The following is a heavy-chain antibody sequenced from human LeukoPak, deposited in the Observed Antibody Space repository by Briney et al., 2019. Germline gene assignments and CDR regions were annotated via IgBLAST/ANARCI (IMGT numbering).Heavy chain of an antibody. CDR1: GFTFSSYS. D-gene: IGHD1-26*01. Sequence: PGGSLRLSCAASGFTFSSYSMNWVRQAPGKGLEWVSSISSSSSYIYYADSVKGRFTISRDNAKNSLYLQMNSLRAEDTAVYYCARDARTTIVGATAHAVNWFDPWGQGTLVTVSS. CDR2: ISSSSSYI. V-gene: IGHV3-21*01. CDR3: ARDARTTIVGATAHAVNWFDP. J-gene: IGHJ5*02.